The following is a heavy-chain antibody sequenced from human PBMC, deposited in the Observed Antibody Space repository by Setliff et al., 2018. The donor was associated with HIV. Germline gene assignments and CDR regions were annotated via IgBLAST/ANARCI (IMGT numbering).Heavy chain of an antibody. CDR1: GGSVNDFY. D-gene: IGHD2-21*02. CDR2: IHSSGST. V-gene: IGHV4-4*09. CDR3: ATLDHSGGNFLAY. Sequence: PSETLSLTCTVSGGSVNDFYCNWIRHPPGKGPEWIGYIHSSGSTIYNPSLKSRITISLDTSKEQFSLELSSATAADTAVYYCATLDHSGGNFLAYWGQGSLVTVSS. J-gene: IGHJ4*02.